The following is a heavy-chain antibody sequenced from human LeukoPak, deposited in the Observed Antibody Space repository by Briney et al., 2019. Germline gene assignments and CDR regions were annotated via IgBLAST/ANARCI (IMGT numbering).Heavy chain of an antibody. CDR1: GYSISSGYY. CDR2: IYHSGST. Sequence: SETLSLTCAVSGYSISSGYYWGWIRQPPGKGLEWIGSIYHSGSTYSSPSLKSRLTISVDTSKNRFSLRLSSVTAADTAVYYCARNLVMVRGLIADYWGQGTLVTVSS. V-gene: IGHV4-38-2*01. J-gene: IGHJ4*02. D-gene: IGHD3-10*01. CDR3: ARNLVMVRGLIADY.